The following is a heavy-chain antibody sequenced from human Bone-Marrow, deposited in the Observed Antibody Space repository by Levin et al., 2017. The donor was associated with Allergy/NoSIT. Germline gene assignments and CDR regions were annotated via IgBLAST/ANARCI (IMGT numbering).Heavy chain of an antibody. J-gene: IGHJ6*02. CDR3: ARSFYGSVPFYYAMDV. CDR1: GDSISSGDHF. V-gene: IGHV4-30-4*01. CDR2: FSYTGSS. D-gene: IGHD2/OR15-2a*01. Sequence: RASETLSLTCNVSGDSISSGDHFWNWIRQPPGKGLEWIGYFSYTGSSYYTPSLNSRVTISRDTPRNQFSLQLTSVTAADTAVYYCARSFYGSVPFYYAMDVWGPGTTVTVSS.